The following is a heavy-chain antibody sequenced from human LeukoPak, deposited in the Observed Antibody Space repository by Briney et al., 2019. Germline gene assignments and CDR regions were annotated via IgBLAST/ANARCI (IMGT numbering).Heavy chain of an antibody. D-gene: IGHD5-18*01. CDR3: AKDRAAMVKYCFDY. CDR1: GFTFSFYA. J-gene: IGHJ4*02. V-gene: IGHV3-23*01. Sequence: TGGSLRLSCAASGFTFSFYAMSWVRRAPGKGLEWVSAITGSGGSTYYADSVKGRFTISRDNSKNTLYLQMNSLRAEDTAVYYCAKDRAAMVKYCFDYWAQGTLVTVSS. CDR2: ITGSGGST.